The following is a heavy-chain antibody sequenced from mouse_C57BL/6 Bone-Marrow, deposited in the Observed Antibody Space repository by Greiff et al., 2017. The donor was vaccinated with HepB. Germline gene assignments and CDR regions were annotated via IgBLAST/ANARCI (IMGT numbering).Heavy chain of an antibody. CDR2: IYPGNSDN. CDR1: GYTFTSYW. CDR3: TRSSTVVATDWYFDV. V-gene: IGHV1-5*01. D-gene: IGHD1-1*01. J-gene: IGHJ1*03. Sequence: EVQLQQSGTVLARPGASVKMSCKTSGYTFTSYWMHWVKQRPGQGLEWIGAIYPGNSDNIYNQKVKGKAKLTAVTSASTAYMELSSLTNEDSAVYYCTRSSTVVATDWYFDVWGTGTTVTVSS.